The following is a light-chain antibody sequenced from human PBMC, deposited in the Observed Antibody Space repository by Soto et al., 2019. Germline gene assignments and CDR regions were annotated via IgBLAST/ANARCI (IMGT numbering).Light chain of an antibody. Sequence: DIQMTQSPSTLSASVGDRVTISCRASQTISNWLAWYQQKPGKAPKLLIYDASSLESGVPSRFSGSGSGTEFTLTISILQPEDFATDYCQKYNSFWTFGQGTKVEIK. J-gene: IGKJ1*01. CDR2: DAS. V-gene: IGKV1-5*01. CDR3: QKYNSFWT. CDR1: QTISNW.